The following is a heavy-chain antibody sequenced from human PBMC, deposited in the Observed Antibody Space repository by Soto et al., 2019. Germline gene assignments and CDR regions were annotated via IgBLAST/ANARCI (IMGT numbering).Heavy chain of an antibody. Sequence: GSSVKVSCKASGGTFSSYAISWVRQAPGQGREWMGGIIPIFGTANYAQKFQGRVTITADESTSTAYMELSSLRSEDTAVYYCARVRTTYYYDSSGYHFDDWGKGTMVTVFS. CDR2: IIPIFGTA. CDR3: ARVRTTYYYDSSGYHFDD. CDR1: GGTFSSYA. D-gene: IGHD3-22*01. J-gene: IGHJ4*02. V-gene: IGHV1-69*13.